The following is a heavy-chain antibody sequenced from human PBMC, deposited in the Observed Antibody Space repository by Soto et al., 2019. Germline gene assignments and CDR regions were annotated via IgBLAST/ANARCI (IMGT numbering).Heavy chain of an antibody. CDR2: IYHNGRT. CDR1: GYSISSGYY. V-gene: IGHV4-38-2*01. Sequence: SETLSLTCAVSGYSISSGYYWGWIRQPPGKGVEWIGSIYHNGRTYYNPSLKSRVIISVDTSKNQFSLNLGSVTAADTAVHYCARVDGGSAGTGVVGYWGQGTLVTVPQ. D-gene: IGHD2-8*02. CDR3: ARVDGGSAGTGVVGY. J-gene: IGHJ4*02.